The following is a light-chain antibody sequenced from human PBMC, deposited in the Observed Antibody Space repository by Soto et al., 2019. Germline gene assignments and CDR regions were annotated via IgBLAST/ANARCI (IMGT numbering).Light chain of an antibody. V-gene: IGLV2-23*01. J-gene: IGLJ3*02. CDR3: CSYAGFSTLV. CDR1: SSDVGTYDL. CDR2: EGT. Sequence: QSALIQPPSVSGSPGQSVTISCTGTSSDVGTYDLVSWYQQHPGKAPKILIYEGTKRPSGVSNRFSGSKSGNTASLTISGLQAEDEADYFCCSYAGFSTLVFGGGTKVTVL.